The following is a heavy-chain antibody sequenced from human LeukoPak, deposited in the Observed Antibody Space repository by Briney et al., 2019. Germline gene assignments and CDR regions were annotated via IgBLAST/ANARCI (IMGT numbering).Heavy chain of an antibody. CDR1: GFTFSSYS. D-gene: IGHD3-10*01. V-gene: IGHV3-73*01. CDR2: IRSKANSYAT. Sequence: GGSLRLSCAASGFTFSSYSMNWVRQASGKGLEWVGRIRSKANSYATAYAASVKGRFTISRDDSKNTAYLQMNSLKTEDTAVYYCTNLLWFGENSYGMDVWGKGTTVTVSS. J-gene: IGHJ6*04. CDR3: TNLLWFGENSYGMDV.